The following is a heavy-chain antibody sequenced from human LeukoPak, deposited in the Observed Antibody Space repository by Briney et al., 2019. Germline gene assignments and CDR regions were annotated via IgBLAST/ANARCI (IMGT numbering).Heavy chain of an antibody. CDR2: INPNSGGT. Sequence: GASVKVSCKASGYIFTDYYIHWVRQAPGQGLEWMGWINPNSGGTSYAQRFQGRVTITRDTSISTAYMELSRLRSDDTAVYYCARTPDIAMITTLYWGQGTLVTVSS. CDR3: ARTPDIAMITTLY. V-gene: IGHV1-2*02. J-gene: IGHJ4*02. CDR1: GYIFTDYY. D-gene: IGHD5-18*01.